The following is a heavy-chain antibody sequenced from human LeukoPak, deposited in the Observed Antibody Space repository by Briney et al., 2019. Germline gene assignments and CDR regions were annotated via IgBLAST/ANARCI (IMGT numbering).Heavy chain of an antibody. CDR3: AKIPGAAALQND. Sequence: GGSLRLSCAASGFTFSNYWMSWVRQAPGKGLGWVANIKQDGSEKSYVGSVTGRFTISRDNAKNSLYMQMNSLRAEDTAVYYCAKIPGAAALQNDWGQGTLVTVSS. V-gene: IGHV3-7*01. CDR2: IKQDGSEK. CDR1: GFTFSNYW. J-gene: IGHJ4*02. D-gene: IGHD6-25*01.